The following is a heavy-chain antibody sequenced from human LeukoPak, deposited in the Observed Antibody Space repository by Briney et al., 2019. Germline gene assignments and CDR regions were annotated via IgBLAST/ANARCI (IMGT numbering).Heavy chain of an antibody. D-gene: IGHD3-16*01. CDR2: IQPDGSEQ. V-gene: IGHV3-7*01. CDR1: GFIFSSHW. Sequence: GGSLRLSCAASGFIFSSHWMSWVRQAPGKGLEWVGNIQPDGSEQYPVDSVKGRFTISRDNARNSLFLQMNSLRVEDTAVYYCASQSYAKFDPWGQGTLVTVSS. J-gene: IGHJ5*02. CDR3: ASQSYAKFDP.